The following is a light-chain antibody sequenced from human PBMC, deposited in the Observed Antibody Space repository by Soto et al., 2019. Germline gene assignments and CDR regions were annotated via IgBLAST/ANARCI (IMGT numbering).Light chain of an antibody. J-gene: IGKJ4*01. Sequence: IQMTQSPSTLSASVGDRVTITCRASQSISSWLAWYQQKPGKAPKLLIYDASSLGSGFPSRFSGSGSGTEFALTIRSLQSDNMATYYYKQYNSDPLSFGGESKVDIK. V-gene: IGKV1-5*01. CDR3: KQYNSDPLS. CDR2: DAS. CDR1: QSISSW.